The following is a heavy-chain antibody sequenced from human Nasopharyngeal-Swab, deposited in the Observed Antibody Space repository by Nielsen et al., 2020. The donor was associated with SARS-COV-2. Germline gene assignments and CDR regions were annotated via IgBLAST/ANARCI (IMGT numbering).Heavy chain of an antibody. V-gene: IGHV3-33*01. Sequence: SCAASGFTFSAYAMHWVRQAPGKGLEWVTFIWYDGSNKEYADAVKGRFTISRDNSKNTVFLQMNSLRVEDTAVYYCATGAPGSGFALDTWGQGTMVTVLS. CDR3: ATGAPGSGFALDT. CDR1: GFTFSAYA. J-gene: IGHJ3*02. CDR2: IWYDGSNK. D-gene: IGHD3-22*01.